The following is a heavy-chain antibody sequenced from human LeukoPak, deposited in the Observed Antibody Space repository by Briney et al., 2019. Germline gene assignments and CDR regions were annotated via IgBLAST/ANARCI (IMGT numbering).Heavy chain of an antibody. Sequence: PGGSLRLSCAASGFTISTYGMSWVRQAPGKGLEWVPSISGGTTYYADSVKGRFTISRDNSKNTVSLQMNSLRAEDTAVYYCAKSDYHSGNYWGQGTLVTVSS. D-gene: IGHD3-10*01. CDR3: AKSDYHSGNY. J-gene: IGHJ4*02. V-gene: IGHV3-23*01. CDR2: ISGGTT. CDR1: GFTISTYG.